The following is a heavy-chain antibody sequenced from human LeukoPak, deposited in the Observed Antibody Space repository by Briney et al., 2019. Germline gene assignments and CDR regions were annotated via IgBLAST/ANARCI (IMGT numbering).Heavy chain of an antibody. V-gene: IGHV3-33*01. CDR2: MSSSGDLI. D-gene: IGHD3-22*01. Sequence: PGRSLRLSCAASGFSFTNYGMHWVRQAPGKGLEWVAVMSSSGDLIHYADSVKGRFTISRDNSKNTLYLQINTLRAEDSAVYYCARDDEFDDYDRRRYTNSLDYWGQGTLVTVSS. J-gene: IGHJ4*02. CDR1: GFSFTNYG. CDR3: ARDDEFDDYDRRRYTNSLDY.